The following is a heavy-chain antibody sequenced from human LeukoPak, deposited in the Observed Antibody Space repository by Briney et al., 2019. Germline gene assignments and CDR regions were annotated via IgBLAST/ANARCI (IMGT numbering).Heavy chain of an antibody. V-gene: IGHV4-34*01. CDR1: GGSFSGYY. CDR3: ARGYCSGGSCYSGMCFDY. Sequence: SETLSLTCAVYGGSFSGYYWSWIRQPPGKGLEWIGEINHSGSTNYNPSLKSRVTISVDTSKNQFSLKLSSVTAADTAVYYCARGYCSGGSCYSGMCFDYWGQGTLATVSS. J-gene: IGHJ4*02. D-gene: IGHD2-15*01. CDR2: INHSGST.